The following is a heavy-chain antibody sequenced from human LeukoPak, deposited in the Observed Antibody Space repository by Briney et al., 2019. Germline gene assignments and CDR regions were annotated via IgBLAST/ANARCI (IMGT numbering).Heavy chain of an antibody. J-gene: IGHJ5*02. D-gene: IGHD2-21*01. Sequence: GGSLRLSCAAPGFIFSSYEMNWVGKAPGKGLEWISYISSSGTTIYYADSVKGRFTISRDNAKNSLYLQMNSLRAEDTAVYYCARGLYSPWGQGTLVTVSS. CDR3: ARGLYSP. V-gene: IGHV3-48*03. CDR2: ISSSGTTI. CDR1: GFIFSSYE.